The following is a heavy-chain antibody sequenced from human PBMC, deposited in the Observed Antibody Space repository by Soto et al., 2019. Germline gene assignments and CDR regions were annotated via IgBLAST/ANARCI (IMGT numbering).Heavy chain of an antibody. D-gene: IGHD3-10*01. J-gene: IGHJ4*02. CDR1: GYTFTSYG. CDR2: ISAHNGNT. CDR3: ARGRYGEY. V-gene: IGHV1-18*01. Sequence: QVHLVQSGAEVKKPGASVKVSCKASGYTFTSYGITWVRQAPGQGLEWMGWISAHNGNTDYAQKLQGRVIVTRDTSTSTAYMELRSLRSDDTTVYYCARGRYGEYWGQGALVTVSS.